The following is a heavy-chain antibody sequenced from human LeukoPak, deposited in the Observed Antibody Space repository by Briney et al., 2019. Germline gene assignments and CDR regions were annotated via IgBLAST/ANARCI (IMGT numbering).Heavy chain of an antibody. CDR2: IYYSGST. J-gene: IGHJ6*03. CDR1: GGSISSYY. Sequence: KPSETLSLTCTVSGGSISSYYWSWIRQPPGKGLEWIGYIYYSGSTNYNPSLKSRVTISVDTSKNQFSLKLSSVTAADTAVYYCARVSVGPYYYYMDVWGKGTTVTVSS. D-gene: IGHD2-2*01. V-gene: IGHV4-59*01. CDR3: ARVSVGPYYYYMDV.